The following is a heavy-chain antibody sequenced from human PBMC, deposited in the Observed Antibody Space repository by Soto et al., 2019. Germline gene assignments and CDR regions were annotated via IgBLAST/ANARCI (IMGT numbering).Heavy chain of an antibody. Sequence: QVQLQESGPGLVKPSQTLSLTCTVSGGSISSGDYYWSWIRQPPGKGLERIGYIYYSGSTYYNPSLKSRVTISVDTSKNQFSLKLSSVTAADTAVYYCARRPEYYDSSGYPTYFDYWGQGTLVTVSS. D-gene: IGHD3-22*01. CDR1: GGSISSGDYY. CDR3: ARRPEYYDSSGYPTYFDY. V-gene: IGHV4-30-4*01. CDR2: IYYSGST. J-gene: IGHJ4*02.